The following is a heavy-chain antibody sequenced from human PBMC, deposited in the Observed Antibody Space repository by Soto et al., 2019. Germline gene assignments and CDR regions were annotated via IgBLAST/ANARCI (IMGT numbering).Heavy chain of an antibody. CDR2: ISYDGSNK. Sequence: PGGSLILSCAASGFTFSSYGMHWVRQAPGKGLEWVAVISYDGSNKYYADSVKGRFTISRDNSKNTLYLQMNSLRAEDTAVYYCAKDPRYSSSSLYYYYGMDVWGQGTTVTVSS. J-gene: IGHJ6*02. CDR3: AKDPRYSSSSLYYYYGMDV. CDR1: GFTFSSYG. V-gene: IGHV3-30*18. D-gene: IGHD6-6*01.